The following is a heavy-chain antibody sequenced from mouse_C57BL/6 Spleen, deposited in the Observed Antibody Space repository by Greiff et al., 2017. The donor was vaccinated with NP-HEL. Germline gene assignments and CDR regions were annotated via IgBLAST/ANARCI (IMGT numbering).Heavy chain of an antibody. CDR3: ARVGWFTTLVAYYFDY. J-gene: IGHJ2*01. Sequence: EVKLMESGGGLVKPGGSLKLSCAASGFTFSSYAMSWVRQTPEKRLEWVATISGGGSYTYYPDNVKGRFTISRDNAKNKLYLQMSHLKSADTAMYYCARVGWFTTLVAYYFDYWGQGTTLTVSS. D-gene: IGHD1-1*01. CDR1: GFTFSSYA. V-gene: IGHV5-4*03. CDR2: ISGGGSYT.